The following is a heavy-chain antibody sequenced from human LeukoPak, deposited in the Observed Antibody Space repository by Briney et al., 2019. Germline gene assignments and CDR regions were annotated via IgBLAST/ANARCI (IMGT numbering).Heavy chain of an antibody. Sequence: GGSLRLSCAASGFTFSNYGMHWVRQAPGEGLEWVAVIWYDGTNKYYADSVKGRFTISRDNSKNTLSLQMDSLRVEDTAVYYCAKVGGYCSSASCPPYYYYMDVWGKGTTVTVSS. CDR3: AKVGGYCSSASCPPYYYYMDV. CDR2: IWYDGTNK. V-gene: IGHV3-33*06. CDR1: GFTFSNYG. D-gene: IGHD2-2*01. J-gene: IGHJ6*03.